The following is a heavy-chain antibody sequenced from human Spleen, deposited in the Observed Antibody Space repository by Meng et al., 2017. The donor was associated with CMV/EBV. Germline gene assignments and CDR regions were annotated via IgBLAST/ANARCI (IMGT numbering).Heavy chain of an antibody. Sequence: LQDSGQGLVKPSGSLSLPCAVSGASISISTWWSWVRQPPGKGLEWIGEIYHSGGTNYNPSLRGRVTISLDKSKNQFSLTLRSVTAADTAVYYCARDPYATGWAGWGQGTLVTVSS. V-gene: IGHV4-4*02. CDR2: IYHSGGT. D-gene: IGHD6-19*01. CDR3: ARDPYATGWAG. CDR1: GASISISTW. J-gene: IGHJ4*02.